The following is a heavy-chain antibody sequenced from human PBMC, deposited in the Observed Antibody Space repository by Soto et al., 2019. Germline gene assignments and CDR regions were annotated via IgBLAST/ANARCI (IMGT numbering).Heavy chain of an antibody. J-gene: IGHJ5*02. CDR3: ARDNRYNWNDEGWFDP. CDR2: MNPNSGNT. V-gene: IGHV1-8*01. Sequence: QVQLVQSGAEVKKPGASVKVSCKASGYSFSDYDINWVRQATGQGPEWMGWMNPNSGNTGYAQKLQGRGTMTRNTSINTAYMELSSLGSEDTAVYYCARDNRYNWNDEGWFDPWGQGTLVTVSS. D-gene: IGHD1-20*01. CDR1: GYSFSDYD.